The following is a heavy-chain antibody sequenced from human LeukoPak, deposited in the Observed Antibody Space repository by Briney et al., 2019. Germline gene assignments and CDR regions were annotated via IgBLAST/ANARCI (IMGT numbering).Heavy chain of an antibody. Sequence: GGSLRLSCAASGFTFSHYNMNWVGQAPGKGGEWGSYISSTSNTIYYADSVKGGFTISRDNAKNSLYMQMNSLRAEDTAVYYCARGITMVRGVINLDYWGQGTLVTVSS. CDR3: ARGITMVRGVINLDY. J-gene: IGHJ4*02. D-gene: IGHD3-10*01. CDR2: ISSTSNTI. V-gene: IGHV3-48*01. CDR1: GFTFSHYN.